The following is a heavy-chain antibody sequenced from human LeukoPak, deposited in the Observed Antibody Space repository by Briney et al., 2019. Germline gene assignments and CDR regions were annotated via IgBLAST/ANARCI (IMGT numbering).Heavy chain of an antibody. CDR3: ARDQGAMYDY. V-gene: IGHV4-61*01. CDR2: IYYSGST. CDR1: GVSITNGYY. J-gene: IGHJ4*02. D-gene: IGHD2-2*01. Sequence: PSETLSLTCTVSGVSITNGYYWSWIRQPPGKELVWIGYIYYSGSTNYNPSLKSRVTISVDTSKNHFSLKLSSVTAADTAVYYCARDQGAMYDYWGQGTLVTVSS.